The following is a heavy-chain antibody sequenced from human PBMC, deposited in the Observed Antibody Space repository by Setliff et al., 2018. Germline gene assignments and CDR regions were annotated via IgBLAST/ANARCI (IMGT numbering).Heavy chain of an antibody. D-gene: IGHD6-19*01. CDR1: GGSINSYY. V-gene: IGHV4-4*07. CDR2: MYTSETT. Sequence: ASETLSLTCTVSGGSINSYYWSWIRQPAGKGLEWIGRMYTSETTNYNPSLKSRVTMSVDTSKNQFSLKLCSVTAADTAAYYCAKEASSGWYFDYWGQGTLVTSPQ. J-gene: IGHJ4*02. CDR3: AKEASSGWYFDY.